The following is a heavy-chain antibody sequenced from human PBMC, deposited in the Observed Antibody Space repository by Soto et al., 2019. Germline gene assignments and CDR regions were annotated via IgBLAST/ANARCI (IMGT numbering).Heavy chain of an antibody. D-gene: IGHD3-16*01. CDR3: ARDVMGHDNYETIGYYFDH. CDR1: GYTFTKFH. Sequence: ASVKVSCKASGYTFTKFHIHWVRQAPGQGLEWMGMIDPSGGVTRDAQRFQGRITMTSDTSTSSVYMELRGLTSEDTAVYYCARDVMGHDNYETIGYYFDHWGAGTLVTVPS. V-gene: IGHV1-46*01. CDR2: IDPSGGVT. J-gene: IGHJ4*02.